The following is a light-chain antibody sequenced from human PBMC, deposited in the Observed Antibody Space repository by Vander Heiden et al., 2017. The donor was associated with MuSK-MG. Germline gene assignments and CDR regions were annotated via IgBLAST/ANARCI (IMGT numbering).Light chain of an antibody. CDR1: QRVLYSPNNRNY. CDR2: WTS. Sequence: DTVMTPSPDSLSVSLCARASLYFTSSQRVLYSPNNRNYLAWYQQKPGQAPKLLISWTSTRESGVPDRFSGSGSGTDFSLTISSLQAEDIAVYYCHQYDAPPLAFGRGTKVEVK. J-gene: IGKJ1*01. CDR3: HQYDAPPLA. V-gene: IGKV4-1*01.